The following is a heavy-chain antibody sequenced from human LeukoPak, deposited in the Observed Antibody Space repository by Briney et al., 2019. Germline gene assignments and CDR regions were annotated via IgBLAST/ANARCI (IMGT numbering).Heavy chain of an antibody. J-gene: IGHJ6*02. CDR3: ARDQYYDRYGMDV. Sequence: SETLSLTCAVYGGSFSGYYWSWIRQPPGKGLEWIVEINHSGSTNYNPSLKSRVTISVDTSKTQFSLKLSSVTAADTAVYYCARDQYYDRYGMDVWGQGTTVTVSS. CDR1: GGSFSGYY. D-gene: IGHD3-3*01. V-gene: IGHV4-34*01. CDR2: INHSGST.